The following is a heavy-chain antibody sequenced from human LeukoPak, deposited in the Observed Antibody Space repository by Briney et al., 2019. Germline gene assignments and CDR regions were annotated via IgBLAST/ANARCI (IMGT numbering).Heavy chain of an antibody. J-gene: IGHJ4*02. Sequence: PGGSLRLSCAASGFTFSSYAMSWVRQAPGKGLEWVAVISYDGSNKYYADSVKGRFTISRDNSKNTLYLQMNSLRAEDTAVYYCARDLKDPFQYYFDYWGQGTLVTVSS. CDR3: ARDLKDPFQYYFDY. CDR1: GFTFSSYA. V-gene: IGHV3-30-3*01. CDR2: ISYDGSNK.